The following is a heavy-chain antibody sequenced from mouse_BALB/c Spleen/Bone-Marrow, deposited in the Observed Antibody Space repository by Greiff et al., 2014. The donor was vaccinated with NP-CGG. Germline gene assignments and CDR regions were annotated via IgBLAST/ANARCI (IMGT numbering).Heavy chain of an antibody. D-gene: IGHD3-3*01. CDR3: ARRDGSYFDY. V-gene: IGHV1-54*01. CDR1: GYAFTNYL. J-gene: IGHJ2*01. CDR2: INPGSGGT. Sequence: VQLQQSGAELVRPGTSVKVSCKASGYAFTNYLLEWVKQRPGQGLKWIGMINPGSGGTNYNEKFKGKATMTADKSSSTAYMQLSSLTSDDSAVYFCARRDGSYFDYWGQGTTLTVSS.